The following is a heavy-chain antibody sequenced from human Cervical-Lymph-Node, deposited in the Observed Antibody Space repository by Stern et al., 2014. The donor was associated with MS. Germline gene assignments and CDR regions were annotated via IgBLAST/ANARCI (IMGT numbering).Heavy chain of an antibody. J-gene: IGHJ4*02. V-gene: IGHV3-23*04. CDR1: GFTFGSYA. CDR3: AKVYGSGPFDY. CDR2: ISGSDCST. D-gene: IGHD6-19*01. Sequence: EGQLVESGGSLVPPGGSLRLSCAASGFTFGSYALSWVRQAPGKGLEWVSFISGSDCSTFYADSVKCRFTISRDNSKNTLFLQMNSLRAEDTAVYYCAKVYGSGPFDYWGQGTLVTVSS.